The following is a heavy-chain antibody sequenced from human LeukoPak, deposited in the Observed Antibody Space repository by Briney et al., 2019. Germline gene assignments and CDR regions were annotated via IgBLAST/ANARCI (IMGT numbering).Heavy chain of an antibody. J-gene: IGHJ3*02. CDR1: GGTFRSFA. CDR3: ATYGEALDI. V-gene: IGHV1-69*04. Sequence: GASVKVSCKASGGTFRSFAISWVRQAPGQGLEWMGRIIPILGTSNYAQKFQGRVTITADKFTSTAYMEVTSLSSEDTAMYYCATYGEALDIWGQGTMVTVSS. D-gene: IGHD4-17*01. CDR2: IIPILGTS.